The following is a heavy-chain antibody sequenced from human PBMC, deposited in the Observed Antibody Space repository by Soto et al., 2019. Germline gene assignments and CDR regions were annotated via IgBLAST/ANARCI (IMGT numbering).Heavy chain of an antibody. J-gene: IGHJ6*02. CDR2: VSGSVTRT. D-gene: IGHD6-6*01. Sequence: EVQLLESGGGSVQPGGSLRLSCVASGFRFSAYAMYWVRQAPGKGLAWVASVSGSVTRTYYADSVEGRFTISRDDSRNVVYLQISSLRAEDTAVYYCAKSPSRAPYGRGVWGHGTTVTVSS. CDR1: GFRFSAYA. V-gene: IGHV3-23*01. CDR3: AKSPSRAPYGRGV.